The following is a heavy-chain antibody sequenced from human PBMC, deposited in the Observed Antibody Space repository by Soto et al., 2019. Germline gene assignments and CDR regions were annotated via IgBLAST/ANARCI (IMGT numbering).Heavy chain of an antibody. CDR2: INHSGST. V-gene: IGHV4-34*01. Sequence: PSETLSLTCAVYGGSFSGYYWSWIRQPPGKGLEWIGEINHSGSTNYNPSLKSRVTISVDTSKNQFSLKLSSVTAADTAVYYCARAVLRFLEWSSYYYYGMDVWGQGTTVT. D-gene: IGHD3-3*01. CDR3: ARAVLRFLEWSSYYYYGMDV. J-gene: IGHJ6*02. CDR1: GGSFSGYY.